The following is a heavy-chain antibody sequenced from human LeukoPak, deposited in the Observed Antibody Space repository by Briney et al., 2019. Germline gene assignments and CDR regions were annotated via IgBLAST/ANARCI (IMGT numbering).Heavy chain of an antibody. CDR2: INSDGSGT. CDR3: ARDMHDGSGSSSDFDY. D-gene: IGHD3-10*01. Sequence: GGSLRLSCAASGFTFSSYWMHWVRQAPGKGLVWVSRINSDGSGTSYADSVKGRFTISRDNAKNTLYLQMNSLRAEDTAVYYCARDMHDGSGSSSDFDYWGQGTLVTVSS. J-gene: IGHJ4*02. CDR1: GFTFSSYW. V-gene: IGHV3-74*01.